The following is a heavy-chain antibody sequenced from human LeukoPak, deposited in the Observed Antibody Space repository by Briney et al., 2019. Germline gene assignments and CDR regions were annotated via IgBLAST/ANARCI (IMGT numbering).Heavy chain of an antibody. J-gene: IGHJ4*02. V-gene: IGHV4-34*01. CDR2: INHSGST. Sequence: PSETLSLTCAVYGGSFSGYYWSWIRQPPGKGLEWIGEINHSGSTNYNPSLKSRVTISVDTSKNQFSLKLSSVTAADTAVYYCARRPGGSYLYGFDYWGQGTLVTVSS. D-gene: IGHD1-26*01. CDR1: GGSFSGYY. CDR3: ARRPGGSYLYGFDY.